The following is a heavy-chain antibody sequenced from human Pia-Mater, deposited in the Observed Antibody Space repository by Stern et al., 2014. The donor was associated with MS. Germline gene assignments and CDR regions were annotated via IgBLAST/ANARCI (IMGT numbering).Heavy chain of an antibody. Sequence: QVQLVESGGGVVQPGRSLRLSCAASGFTFDTYGMHWVRQAPGQGLEWVAVIWYDGNNKYFADSVKGRFTISRDNSKNTLYLQMNSLRAEDTAVYYCARGVGIVDSTGGWGYYGMDVWGQGTTVIVSS. D-gene: IGHD1-26*01. CDR1: GFTFDTYG. V-gene: IGHV3-33*01. CDR2: IWYDGNNK. CDR3: ARGVGIVDSTGGWGYYGMDV. J-gene: IGHJ6*02.